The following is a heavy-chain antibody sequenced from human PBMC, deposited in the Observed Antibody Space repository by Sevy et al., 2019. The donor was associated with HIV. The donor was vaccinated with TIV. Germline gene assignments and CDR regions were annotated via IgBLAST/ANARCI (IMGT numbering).Heavy chain of an antibody. D-gene: IGHD6-19*01. CDR2: IYYSGST. CDR1: GGSISSYY. CDR3: ARIAVAGTFDY. V-gene: IGHV4-59*01. Sequence: SEILSLTCTVSGGSISSYYWSWIRQPPGKGLEWIGYIYYSGSTNYNPSLKSRVTISVDTSKNQFSLKLSSVTAADTAVYYCARIAVAGTFDYWGQGTLVTVSS. J-gene: IGHJ4*02.